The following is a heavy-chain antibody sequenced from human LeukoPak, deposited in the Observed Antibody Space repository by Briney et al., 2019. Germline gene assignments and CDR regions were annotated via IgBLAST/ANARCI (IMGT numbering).Heavy chain of an antibody. D-gene: IGHD1-26*01. CDR1: GFTFSAYV. J-gene: IGHJ4*02. CDR3: AKGPLRDDTGSYFDY. Sequence: GGSLRLSCAASGFTFSAYVMEWVRQAPGKGREWVAFIRYDGSNKFYADSVKGRFTISRDNSKNTLFLQMNNLRAEDTAVYYCAKGPLRDDTGSYFDYWGQGTLVTVSS. CDR2: IRYDGSNK. V-gene: IGHV3-30*02.